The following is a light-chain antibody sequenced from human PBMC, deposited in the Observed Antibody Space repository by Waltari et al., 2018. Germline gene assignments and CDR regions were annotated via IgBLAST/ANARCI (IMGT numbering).Light chain of an antibody. CDR2: EAK. J-gene: IGLJ1*01. CDR1: SSDVGSYNL. Sequence: QSALTQPASVSGSPGQSVTISCTGTSSDVGSYNLVSWYQHHPGKAPKLMIYEAKKRPSGFSTRFSGSKSGITASLTISVLQAEDEADYYCCSYAGTITPYVFGSGTKVTVL. V-gene: IGLV2-23*01. CDR3: CSYAGTITPYV.